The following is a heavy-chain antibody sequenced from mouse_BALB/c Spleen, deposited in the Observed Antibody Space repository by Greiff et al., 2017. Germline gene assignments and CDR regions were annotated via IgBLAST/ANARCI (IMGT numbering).Heavy chain of an antibody. V-gene: IGHV1S127*01. CDR1: GYSFTSYW. D-gene: IGHD1-1*01. J-gene: IGHJ1*01. CDR2: IDPSDSET. Sequence: VQLQQSGPQLVRPGASVKISCKASGYSFTSYWMHWVKQRPGQGLEWIGMIDPSDSETRLNQKFKDKATLTVDKSSSTAYMQLSSPTSEDSAVYYCARGATPSYWYFDVWGAGTTVTVSS. CDR3: ARGATPSYWYFDV.